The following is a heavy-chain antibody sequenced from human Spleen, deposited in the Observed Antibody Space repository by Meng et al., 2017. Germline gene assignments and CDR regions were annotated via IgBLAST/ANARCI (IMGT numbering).Heavy chain of an antibody. Sequence: VQLRRGGAVLLKPPEPLAPAGAVYGGSSSVSYWSGIRQPPGKGLEWIGEINHSGSTNYKPSLKSRVTISVDTSQNNLSLKLSSVTAADSAVYYCARGPTTMAHDFDYWGQGTLVTVSS. CDR1: GGSSSVSY. J-gene: IGHJ4*02. V-gene: IGHV4-34*01. CDR3: ARGPTTMAHDFDY. D-gene: IGHD4-11*01. CDR2: INHSGST.